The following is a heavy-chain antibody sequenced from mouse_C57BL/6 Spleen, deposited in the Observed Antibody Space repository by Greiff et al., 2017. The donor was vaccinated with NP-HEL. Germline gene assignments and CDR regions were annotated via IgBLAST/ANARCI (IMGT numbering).Heavy chain of an antibody. CDR2: IYPGDGDT. J-gene: IGHJ4*01. CDR3: AREAYYSNPGAMYD. Sequence: VQLQQSGAELVKPGASVKISCKASGYAFSSYWMNWVKQRPGKGLEWIGQIYPGDGDTNYNGKFKGKATLTADKSSSTAYMQLSSLTSEDSAVYFCAREAYYSNPGAMYDWGQGTSVTVSS. D-gene: IGHD2-5*01. V-gene: IGHV1-80*01. CDR1: GYAFSSYW.